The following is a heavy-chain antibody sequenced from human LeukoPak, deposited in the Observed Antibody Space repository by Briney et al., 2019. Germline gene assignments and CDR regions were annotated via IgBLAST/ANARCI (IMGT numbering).Heavy chain of an antibody. J-gene: IGHJ2*01. V-gene: IGHV4-4*07. CDR1: GGSISSYY. CDR3: ARVPRGVMMNWYFDL. D-gene: IGHD2-8*01. Sequence: SETLSLTCTVSGGSISSYYWSWIRQPAGKGLEWIGRIYTSGNTNYNPSLKSRVTMSVDTSKNQFSLKLSSVTAADTAVYYCARVPRGVMMNWYFDLWGRGTLVTVSS. CDR2: IYTSGNT.